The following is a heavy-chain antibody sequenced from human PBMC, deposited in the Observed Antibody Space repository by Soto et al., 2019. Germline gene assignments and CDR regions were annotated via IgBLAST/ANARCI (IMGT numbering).Heavy chain of an antibody. CDR2: IYSRRST. CDR3: ASHGKGGYSGYDSPVNYFDY. V-gene: IGHV4-59*08. Sequence: SETLSLTGTVSGRSISSYYRSWIRPPPGKGLGWIGYIYSRRSTNSNPSLKSRVNISVDTSKNQLSLTLSSVTAADPAVYYCASHGKGGYSGYDSPVNYFDYWGQGTLVTVSS. J-gene: IGHJ4*02. D-gene: IGHD5-12*01. CDR1: GRSISSYY.